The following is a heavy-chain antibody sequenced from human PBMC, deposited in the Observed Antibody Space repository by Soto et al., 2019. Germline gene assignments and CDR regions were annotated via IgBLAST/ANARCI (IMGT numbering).Heavy chain of an antibody. D-gene: IGHD2-21*02. CDR2: TRNKANSYTT. V-gene: IGHV3-72*01. Sequence: GGSLRLSCAASGFTFSDHYMDWVRQAPGKGLEWVGRTRNKANSYTTEYAASVKGRFTISRDDSKNSLYLQMNSLKTEDTAVYYCVVVTAPFDYWGQGTLVTVSS. CDR3: VVVTAPFDY. J-gene: IGHJ4*02. CDR1: GFTFSDHY.